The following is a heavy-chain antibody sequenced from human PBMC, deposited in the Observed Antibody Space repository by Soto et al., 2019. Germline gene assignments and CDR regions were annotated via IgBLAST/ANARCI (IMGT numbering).Heavy chain of an antibody. CDR2: INPSGGST. Sequence: GASVKVSCKASGYTFTTYYMHWVRQAPGQGLEWMGIINPSGGSTNYAQKFQGRVTMTRDTSTSTVYMELSSLRSDDTAVYYCARGIRESPPFDIRGQGTMVTVSS. J-gene: IGHJ3*02. D-gene: IGHD3-10*01. CDR3: ARGIRESPPFDI. V-gene: IGHV1-46*01. CDR1: GYTFTTYY.